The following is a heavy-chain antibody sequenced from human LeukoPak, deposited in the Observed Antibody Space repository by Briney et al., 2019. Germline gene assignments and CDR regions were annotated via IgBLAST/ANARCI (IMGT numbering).Heavy chain of an antibody. CDR1: GGSFSGYY. D-gene: IGHD3-10*01. V-gene: IGHV4-34*01. J-gene: IGHJ4*02. Sequence: SETLSLTCAVYGGSFSGYYWSWIRQPPGKGLEWIGEINHSGSTNYNPSLKSRVTISVDTSKNQFSLKLSSVTAADTAVYYCARIGGSGSYSGHYFDHWGQGTLVTVSS. CDR3: ARIGGSGSYSGHYFDH. CDR2: INHSGST.